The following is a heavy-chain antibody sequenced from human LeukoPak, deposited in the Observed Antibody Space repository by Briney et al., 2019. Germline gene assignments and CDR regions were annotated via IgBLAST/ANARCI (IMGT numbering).Heavy chain of an antibody. V-gene: IGHV3-11*01. CDR3: ARNVSAPGPSYIDV. CDR2: ISGGGSSL. J-gene: IGHJ6*03. D-gene: IGHD6-19*01. CDR1: GFTFSDYS. Sequence: PGGSLRLSCAASGFTFSDYSMNRIRQSPGKGLEWVSYISGGGSSLYYADSVKGRFTISRDNAKNSLYLQMNSLRAEDTAVYYCARNVSAPGPSYIDVWGKGTTVTVSS.